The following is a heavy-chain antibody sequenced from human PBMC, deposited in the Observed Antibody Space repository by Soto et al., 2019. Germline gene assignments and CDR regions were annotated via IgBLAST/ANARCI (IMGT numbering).Heavy chain of an antibody. V-gene: IGHV3-64*01. CDR1: GFTFSSYG. J-gene: IGHJ2*01. CDR3: ARVNAGYFDL. D-gene: IGHD1-1*01. Sequence: EVQLVESGGGLVQPGGSLRLSCAAAGFTFSSYGMRWVRQAPGKGLEYISAISSNGGSTYYASSVKGRFTISRDNSKNPVYLQMGSLRADDMAVYYCARVNAGYFDLWGRGTLVTVSS. CDR2: ISSNGGST.